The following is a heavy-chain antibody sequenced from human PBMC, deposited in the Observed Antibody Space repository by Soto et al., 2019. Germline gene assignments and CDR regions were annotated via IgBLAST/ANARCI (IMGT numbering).Heavy chain of an antibody. Sequence: QVQLVESGGGVVQPGRSLRLSCAASGITFSNYGTHWVRQAPGKGLEWVAVIWYDGRDKYYADSVKGRFTISRDNSKNTLYLQMNSLTAVDTAVYYCVSGYGYFGNWGQGTLVTVSS. J-gene: IGHJ4*02. CDR3: VSGYGYFGN. V-gene: IGHV3-33*01. CDR2: IWYDGRDK. D-gene: IGHD3-22*01. CDR1: GITFSNYG.